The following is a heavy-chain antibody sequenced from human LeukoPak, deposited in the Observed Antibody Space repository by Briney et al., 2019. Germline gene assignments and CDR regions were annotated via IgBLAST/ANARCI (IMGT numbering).Heavy chain of an antibody. D-gene: IGHD5-12*01. V-gene: IGHV1-46*01. CDR1: GYTFTSYY. J-gene: IGHJ4*02. Sequence: ASVMVSCKASGYTFTSYYMHWVRQAPGQGLEWMGIINPSGGSTSYAQKFQGRVTMTRDTSTSTVYMELSSLRSEDTAVYYCARHFTGYSGYDFIDYWGQGTLVTVSS. CDR3: ARHFTGYSGYDFIDY. CDR2: INPSGGST.